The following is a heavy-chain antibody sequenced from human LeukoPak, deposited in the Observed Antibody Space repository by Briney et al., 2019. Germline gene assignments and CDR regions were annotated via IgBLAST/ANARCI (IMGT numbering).Heavy chain of an antibody. J-gene: IGHJ4*02. D-gene: IGHD5-12*01. V-gene: IGHV3-74*01. CDR2: INSDGINT. Sequence: GGSLRLSCAVSGFTFSNYWMHWVRQAPGEGLVWVSRINSDGINTSYADSVKGRFTISRDDSKNTLYLQMKNLRAEDTAVYYCAKDGAWLRFDDWGQGILVSVSS. CDR1: GFTFSNYW. CDR3: AKDGAWLRFDD.